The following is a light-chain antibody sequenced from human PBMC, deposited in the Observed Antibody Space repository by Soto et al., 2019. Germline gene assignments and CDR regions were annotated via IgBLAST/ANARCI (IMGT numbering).Light chain of an antibody. CDR2: GAS. CDR1: QSINTY. V-gene: IGKV1-39*01. Sequence: MTQSPSSLSASERDRVTITCRASQSINTYLHWYQQKPGKAPRLVIYGASSLQSGVPSRFSGSGSGTVFTLTISSLHPADFATYFCQQTSSTPQTFGGRAKV. J-gene: IGKJ4*01. CDR3: QQTSSTPQT.